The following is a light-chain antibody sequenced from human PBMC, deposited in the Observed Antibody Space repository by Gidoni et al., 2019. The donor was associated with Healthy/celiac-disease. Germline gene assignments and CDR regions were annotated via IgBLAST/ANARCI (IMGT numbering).Light chain of an antibody. CDR2: DAS. Sequence: DIHMTQSPSTLSASEGDRVTITCRASQSISSWLAWYQQNPGKAPKLLIYDASSLESGVPSRFRGSGSGTGFTLTISSLQPNDFATYYCQQYNSYSQTFGQGTKVEIK. J-gene: IGKJ1*01. V-gene: IGKV1-5*01. CDR3: QQYNSYSQT. CDR1: QSISSW.